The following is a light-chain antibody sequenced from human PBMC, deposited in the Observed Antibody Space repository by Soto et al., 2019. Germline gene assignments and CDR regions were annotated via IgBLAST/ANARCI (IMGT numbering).Light chain of an antibody. Sequence: EVVLTQSPATLSLSPGERATLSCRASENVRTFVDWYQQKPGQAPRLLMFGASNRATGIPARFSGSGSGTDFTLTISSLEPEDLAVYYCQQRSNWPITFGQGTRLEIK. CDR1: ENVRTF. V-gene: IGKV3-11*01. CDR3: QQRSNWPIT. CDR2: GAS. J-gene: IGKJ5*01.